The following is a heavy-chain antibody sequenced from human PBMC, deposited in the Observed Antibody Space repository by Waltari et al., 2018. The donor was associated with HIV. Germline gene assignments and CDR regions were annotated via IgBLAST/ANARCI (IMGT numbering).Heavy chain of an antibody. Sequence: EVQLVQSGAEVKKPGESLKLSCRGSGYTFRSFGIGWVRQLPGNGLEWMGIIYPSDSDTRYSPSFQGQVTISADKSINTAYLQWSRLEASDTAMYFCATHLGVGTYDWFDPWGQGTQVTVSS. CDR2: IYPSDSDT. J-gene: IGHJ5*02. CDR3: ATHLGVGTYDWFDP. D-gene: IGHD1-26*01. V-gene: IGHV5-51*01. CDR1: GYTFRSFG.